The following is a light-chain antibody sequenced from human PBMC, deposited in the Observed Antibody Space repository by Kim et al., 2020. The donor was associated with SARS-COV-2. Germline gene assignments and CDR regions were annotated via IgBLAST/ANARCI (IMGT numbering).Light chain of an antibody. J-gene: IGKJ2*01. CDR3: MQGALGYT. V-gene: IGKV2-30*02. Sequence: EVVMTQSPLSLPVTLGQPASISCRSSQSLVRSDGNTYLNWYQQRPGQSPKRLIYQFSKRDSGVPDRFSGSGSGTDFTLKISRVEAEDVGIYFCMQGALGYTFGQGTKLEI. CDR2: QFS. CDR1: QSLVRSDGNTY.